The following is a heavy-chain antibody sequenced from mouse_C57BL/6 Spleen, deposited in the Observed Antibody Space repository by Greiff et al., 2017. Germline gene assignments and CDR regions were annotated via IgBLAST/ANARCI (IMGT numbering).Heavy chain of an antibody. J-gene: IGHJ2*01. CDR2: ISSGGDYI. CDR3: TRGGGYGSPFDY. Sequence: EVQGVESGEGLVKPGGSLKLSCAASGFTFSSYAMSWVRQTPEKRLEWVAYISSGGDYIYYADTVKGRFTISRDNARNTLYLQMSSLKSEDTAMYYCTRGGGYGSPFDYWGQGTTLTVSS. D-gene: IGHD1-1*01. V-gene: IGHV5-9-1*02. CDR1: GFTFSSYA.